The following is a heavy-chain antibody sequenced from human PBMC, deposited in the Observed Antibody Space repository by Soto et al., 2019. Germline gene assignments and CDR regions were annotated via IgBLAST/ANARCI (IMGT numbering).Heavy chain of an antibody. Sequence: SETLSLTCAVSGGSGSSSNWWTWVRQPPGKGLEWIGEIYHSGNTNYHPSLKSRVTISIDKSKNHFSLNLSSVSAADTAVYYCARGDKGTTGTPRLFSAFDIWGQGTMVT. D-gene: IGHD1-1*01. V-gene: IGHV4-4*02. J-gene: IGHJ3*02. CDR2: IYHSGNT. CDR1: GGSGSSSNW. CDR3: ARGDKGTTGTPRLFSAFDI.